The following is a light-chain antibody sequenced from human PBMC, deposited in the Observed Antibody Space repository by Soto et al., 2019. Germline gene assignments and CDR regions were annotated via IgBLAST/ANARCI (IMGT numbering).Light chain of an antibody. Sequence: QSALTQPPSASGSPGQSVTISCTGTRSDVGGYNYVSWYQHHPGKAPKHMIYEVSKRPSGVPDRFSGSKSGNTASLPVSVLQAEDEADYCCSSYAGSNNHVVFGGGTQLTVL. V-gene: IGLV2-8*01. CDR3: SSYAGSNNHVV. J-gene: IGLJ2*01. CDR1: RSDVGGYNY. CDR2: EVS.